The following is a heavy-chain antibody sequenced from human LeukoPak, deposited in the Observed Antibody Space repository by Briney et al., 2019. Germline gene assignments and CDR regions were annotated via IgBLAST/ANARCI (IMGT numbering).Heavy chain of an antibody. CDR3: ARGRDGYSN. D-gene: IGHD5-24*01. Sequence: SETLSLTCTVSGASITTYYWSWIRQPPGKGLEWIGYIYYSGSTDSNPSLKSRVTISLDTSKNQFSLKLNSVTAADTAVYYCARGRDGYSNWGQGTLVTVSS. V-gene: IGHV4-59*01. J-gene: IGHJ4*02. CDR1: GASITTYY. CDR2: IYYSGST.